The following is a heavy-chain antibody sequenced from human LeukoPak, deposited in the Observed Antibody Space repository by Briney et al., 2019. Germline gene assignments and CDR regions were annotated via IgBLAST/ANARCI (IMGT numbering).Heavy chain of an antibody. CDR1: GGSISSGSYY. D-gene: IGHD2-2*01. CDR3: ARDLGVVPAAIHYYMDV. V-gene: IGHV4-61*02. CDR2: IYTSGST. J-gene: IGHJ6*03. Sequence: PSETLSLTCTVSGGSISSGSYYWSWIRQPAGKGLEWIGRIYTSGSTNYNPSLKSRVTMSVDTSKNQFSLKLSSVTAADPAVYYCARDLGVVPAAIHYYMDVWGKGTTVTVSS.